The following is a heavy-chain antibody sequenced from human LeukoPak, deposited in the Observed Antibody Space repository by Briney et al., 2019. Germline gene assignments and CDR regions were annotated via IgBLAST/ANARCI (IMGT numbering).Heavy chain of an antibody. Sequence: SVKVSCKASGGTFSSYAISWVRQAPGQGLEWMGGIIPILGTANYAQKFQGRVTITTDESTSTAYMELSSLRSEDTAVYYCAGDYDILTGPRGWFDPWGQGTLVTVSP. V-gene: IGHV1-69*05. J-gene: IGHJ5*02. CDR1: GGTFSSYA. D-gene: IGHD3-9*01. CDR3: AGDYDILTGPRGWFDP. CDR2: IIPILGTA.